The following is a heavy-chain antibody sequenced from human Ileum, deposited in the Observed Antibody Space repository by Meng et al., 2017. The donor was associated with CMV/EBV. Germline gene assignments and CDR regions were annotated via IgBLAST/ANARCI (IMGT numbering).Heavy chain of an antibody. CDR3: ARDQYCSSTSCYIPYYGMDV. J-gene: IGHJ6*02. D-gene: IGHD2-2*02. CDR2: IISSSSYI. V-gene: IGHV3-21*01. Sequence: GGSLRLSCAASGFTFSSYSMNWVRQAPGKGLEWVSSIISSSSYIYYADSVQGGFTISRGNAKNSLYLQMNSLRAEETAVYYCARDQYCSSTSCYIPYYGMDVWGQGTTVTVSS. CDR1: GFTFSSYS.